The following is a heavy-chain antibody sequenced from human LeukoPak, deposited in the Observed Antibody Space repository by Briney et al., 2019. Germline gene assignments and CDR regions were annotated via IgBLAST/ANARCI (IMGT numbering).Heavy chain of an antibody. D-gene: IGHD3-10*01. Sequence: ASVKVSCKASGYTFTGYYMHWLRQAPGQGREWMGWIAPNSGGTNYAQNFQGGVTMTRDTSINTAYMELSRLRSDDTAVYYCARPSGQGGLDNWGQGTLVTVSS. CDR1: GYTFTGYY. CDR3: ARPSGQGGLDN. V-gene: IGHV1-2*02. CDR2: IAPNSGGT. J-gene: IGHJ4*02.